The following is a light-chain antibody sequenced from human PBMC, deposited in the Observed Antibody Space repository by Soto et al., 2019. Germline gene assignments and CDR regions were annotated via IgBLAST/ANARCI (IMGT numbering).Light chain of an antibody. CDR3: QQYYDWPPLT. J-gene: IGKJ4*01. Sequence: EIVMTQSPATLSVSPGERATLSCRASQSVNINLAWYQQKPGQAPRLLIYGTSTRATGVPARFSGSGSGTEFTLTISNLQSEDFAVYYCQQYYDWPPLTFGGGTKVDIK. CDR1: QSVNIN. CDR2: GTS. V-gene: IGKV3-15*01.